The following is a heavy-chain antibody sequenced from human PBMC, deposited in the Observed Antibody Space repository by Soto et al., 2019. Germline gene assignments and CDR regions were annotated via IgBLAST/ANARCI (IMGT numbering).Heavy chain of an antibody. CDR2: IYYSGST. Sequence: QVQLQESGPGLVKPSETLSLTCTVSGGSISSYYWIWIRQPPGKGLEWIGYIYYSGSTNYNPSLKSRVTISVDTSKNQFSLKLSSVTAADTAVYYCARDSGFGYFDPWGQGTLVTVSS. J-gene: IGHJ5*02. V-gene: IGHV4-59*01. D-gene: IGHD3-10*01. CDR3: ARDSGFGYFDP. CDR1: GGSISSYY.